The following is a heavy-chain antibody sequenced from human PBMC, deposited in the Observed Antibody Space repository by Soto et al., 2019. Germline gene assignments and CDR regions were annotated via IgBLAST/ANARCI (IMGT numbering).Heavy chain of an antibody. V-gene: IGHV3-30-3*01. CDR2: ISYDGSNK. D-gene: IGHD3-3*01. CDR3: ARVSYDFWSGYSGYGMDV. Sequence: QVQLVESGGGVVQPGRSLRLSCAASGFTFSSYAMHWVRQAPGKGLEWVAVISYDGSNKYYADSVKGRFTISRDNSKNPLYLQVNSLRAEDTAVYYCARVSYDFWSGYSGYGMDVWGQGTTVTVSS. J-gene: IGHJ6*02. CDR1: GFTFSSYA.